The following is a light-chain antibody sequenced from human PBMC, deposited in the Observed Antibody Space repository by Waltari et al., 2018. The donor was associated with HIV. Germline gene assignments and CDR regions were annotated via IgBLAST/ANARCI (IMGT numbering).Light chain of an antibody. CDR3: MQTLQSVFT. CDR1: ASLLFSNGYYY. J-gene: IGKJ3*01. CDR2: LGS. Sequence: IVMTQSPVSLPVTPGEPASISCRSSASLLFSNGYYYLNWYLQRPGQSPQLLIYLGSSRASGVPDRFSGSGSGTDFTLKISRVEAEDVGIYYCMQTLQSVFTFGPGTRVEIK. V-gene: IGKV2-28*01.